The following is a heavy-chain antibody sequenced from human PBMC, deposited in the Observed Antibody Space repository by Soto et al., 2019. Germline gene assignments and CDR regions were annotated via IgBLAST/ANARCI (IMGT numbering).Heavy chain of an antibody. CDR3: AKHFVNGEVDY. V-gene: IGHV3-7*03. D-gene: IGHD3-10*01. J-gene: IGHJ4*02. CDR1: GFTFSSYW. CDR2: IKQDGSEK. Sequence: GGSLRLSCAASGFTFSSYWMSWVRQAPGKGLEWVANIKQDGSEKHYVDSVKGRFAISRDNSKNTLYLQMNSLTAEDTAVYYCAKHFVNGEVDYWGQGTPVTVSS.